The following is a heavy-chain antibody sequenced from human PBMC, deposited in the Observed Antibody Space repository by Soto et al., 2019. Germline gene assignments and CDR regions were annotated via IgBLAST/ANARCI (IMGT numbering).Heavy chain of an antibody. CDR3: AKGAWVLWFGDPFGAYYFDY. V-gene: IGHV3-23*01. D-gene: IGHD3-10*01. CDR1: GFTFSSYA. Sequence: GGSLRLSCAASGFTFSSYAMSWVRQAPGKGLEWVSAISGSGGSTYYADSVKGRFTISRDNSKNTLYLQMNSLRAEDTAVYYCAKGAWVLWFGDPFGAYYFDYWGQGTLVTVSS. J-gene: IGHJ4*02. CDR2: ISGSGGST.